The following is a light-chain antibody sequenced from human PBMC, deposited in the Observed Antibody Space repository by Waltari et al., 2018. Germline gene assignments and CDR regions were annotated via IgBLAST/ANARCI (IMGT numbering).Light chain of an antibody. V-gene: IGLV3-21*01. J-gene: IGLJ1*01. CDR3: QVWDSSSDHYV. Sequence: SYVLTQPPSVSVAPGETARITCGGNNIGSKRANWYQQRPGQATVLVIHDDTDRPSGIPERFASSNSGHTATLTISRVEVADEADYYCQVWDSSSDHYVFGKGTKVSVL. CDR1: NIGSKR. CDR2: DDT.